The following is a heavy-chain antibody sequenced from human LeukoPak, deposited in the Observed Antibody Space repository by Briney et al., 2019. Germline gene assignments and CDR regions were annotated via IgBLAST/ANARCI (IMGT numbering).Heavy chain of an antibody. CDR2: INPNSGGT. D-gene: IGHD6-6*01. J-gene: IGHJ4*02. CDR3: ARVFGRNAYSSSSFDY. Sequence: GASVKVSCKASGSTFTGYYMHWVRQAPGQGLEWMGWINPNSGGTNYAQKFQGRVTMTRDTSISTAYMELSRLRSDDTAVYYCARVFGRNAYSSSSFDYWGQGTLVTVSS. CDR1: GSTFTGYY. V-gene: IGHV1-2*02.